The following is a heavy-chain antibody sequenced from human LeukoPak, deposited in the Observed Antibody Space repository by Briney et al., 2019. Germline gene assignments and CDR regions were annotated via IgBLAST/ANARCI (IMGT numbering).Heavy chain of an antibody. CDR3: ARDLPHCSSTSCQGAFDI. V-gene: IGHV4-30-4*01. CDR2: IYYSGST. D-gene: IGHD2-2*01. J-gene: IGHJ3*02. CDR1: GGSISSGDYY. Sequence: SETLSLTCTVSGGSISSGDYYWSWIRQPPGKGLEWIGYIYYSGSTYYNPSLKSRVTISVDTSKNQFSLKLSSVTAADTAVYYCARDLPHCSSTSCQGAFDIWGQGTMVTVSS.